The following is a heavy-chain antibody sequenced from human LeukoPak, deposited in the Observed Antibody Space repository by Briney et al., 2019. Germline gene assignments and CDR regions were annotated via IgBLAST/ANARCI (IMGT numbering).Heavy chain of an antibody. CDR2: IYYSGST. Sequence: PSETLSLTCTVSGGSISSYYWSWIRQPPGKGLEWIGYIYYSGSTNYNPSLKSRVTISVDTSKNQFSLKLSSVTAADTAVYYCARPRGLGIHYYYYMDVWGKGTTVTVSS. CDR1: GGSISSYY. J-gene: IGHJ6*03. V-gene: IGHV4-59*08. CDR3: ARPRGLGIHYYYYMDV. D-gene: IGHD7-27*01.